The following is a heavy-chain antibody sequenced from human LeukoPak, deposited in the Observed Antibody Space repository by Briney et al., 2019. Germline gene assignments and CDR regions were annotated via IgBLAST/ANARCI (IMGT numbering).Heavy chain of an antibody. J-gene: IGHJ4*02. V-gene: IGHV1-69*01. Sequence: SVKISCKASGCTFSSYAISWVRQAPGQGLEWMGGIIPICGPANYAQQFQGRVTITPDESTSTDYIEMSSLRSEDTAVYYCARGHRFDRSPTDYWGQGTLVTVSS. CDR1: GCTFSSYA. CDR2: IIPICGPA. D-gene: IGHD3-3*01. CDR3: ARGHRFDRSPTDY.